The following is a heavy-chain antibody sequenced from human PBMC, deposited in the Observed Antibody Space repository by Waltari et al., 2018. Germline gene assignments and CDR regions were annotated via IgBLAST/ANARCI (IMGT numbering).Heavy chain of an antibody. Sequence: QVQLVQSGAEVKKPGASVKASCTASGYTSTGYSMHWVRQAPGQGLEWMGWINPNSGGTNYAQKFQGRVTMTRDTSISTAYMELSRLRSDDTAVYYCARHLRSSWFFDPWGQGTLVTVSS. V-gene: IGHV1-2*02. CDR2: INPNSGGT. CDR3: ARHLRSSWFFDP. CDR1: GYTSTGYS. J-gene: IGHJ5*02. D-gene: IGHD6-13*01.